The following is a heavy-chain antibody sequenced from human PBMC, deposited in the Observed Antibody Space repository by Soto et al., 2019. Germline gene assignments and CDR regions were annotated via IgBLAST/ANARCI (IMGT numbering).Heavy chain of an antibody. J-gene: IGHJ6*02. CDR3: ARVRGGGYYGMDV. Sequence: QLVQSGAEVKKPGASVKVSCKISGYTFTHYGITWVRQAPGQGLEWLGWINTNNGSPDHAPRFQGRLTMTTDPPTNTADMELRSLSSDDSAVYYCARVRGGGYYGMDVWGQGTTVIVSS. V-gene: IGHV1-18*04. CDR1: GYTFTHYG. D-gene: IGHD3-16*01. CDR2: INTNNGSP.